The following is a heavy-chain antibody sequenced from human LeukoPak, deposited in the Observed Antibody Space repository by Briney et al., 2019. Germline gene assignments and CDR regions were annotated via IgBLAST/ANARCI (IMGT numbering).Heavy chain of an antibody. V-gene: IGHV4-59*08. J-gene: IGHJ4*02. CDR3: ARGNLRFLEWLSPYFDY. CDR1: GGSISSYY. CDR2: IHYSGST. Sequence: PSETLSLTCTVSGGSISSYYWSWIRQPPGKGLEWIGYIHYSGSTNYNPSLKSRVTISVDTSKNQFSLKLSSVTAADTAVYYCARGNLRFLEWLSPYFDYWGQGTLVTVSS. D-gene: IGHD3-3*01.